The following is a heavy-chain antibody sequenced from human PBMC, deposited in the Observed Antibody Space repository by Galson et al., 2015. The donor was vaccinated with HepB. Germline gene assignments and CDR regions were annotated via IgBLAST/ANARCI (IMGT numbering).Heavy chain of an antibody. CDR1: GFTFSSYA. V-gene: IGHV3-30-3*01. CDR2: ISFDGSNK. Sequence: SLRLSCAASGFTFSSYAMHWVRQAPGKGLGWVAVISFDGSNKYYTDSVKGRFTVSRDNSDNTLYLEMHNLRGEDTAAYYCARDFPNWYFDVCGRGTLVTVSS. J-gene: IGHJ2*01. CDR3: ARDFPNWYFDV.